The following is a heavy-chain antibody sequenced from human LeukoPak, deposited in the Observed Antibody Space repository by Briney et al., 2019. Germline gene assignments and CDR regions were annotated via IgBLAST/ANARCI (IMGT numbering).Heavy chain of an antibody. CDR1: GVSISRYY. J-gene: IGHJ4*02. D-gene: IGHD3-10*01. CDR2: IYYSGST. CDR3: ARGPLFGGWSVTSDY. V-gene: IGHV4-59*01. Sequence: SETLSLTCTVSGVSISRYYWSWIRQPAGKGLEWIGYIYYSGSTNYNPSLKSRVTISVDTSKNQFSLKLSSVTAADTAVYYCARGPLFGGWSVTSDYWGQGTLVTVSS.